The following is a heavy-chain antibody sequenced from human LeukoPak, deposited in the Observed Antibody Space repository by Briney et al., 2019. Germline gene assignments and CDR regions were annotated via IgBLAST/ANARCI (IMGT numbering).Heavy chain of an antibody. CDR2: INPSDGST. CDR1: GYTFTTYY. CDR3: ARGYGSGSYYLLYYFDY. Sequence: ASVKVSCKASGYTFTTYYMLWVRQAPGQGLEWMGIINPSDGSTSYAQKFQGRVTMTRDTSTSTVYMELSSLRSEDTAAYYCARGYGSGSYYLLYYFDYWGQGTLVTVSS. J-gene: IGHJ4*02. V-gene: IGHV1-46*01. D-gene: IGHD3-10*01.